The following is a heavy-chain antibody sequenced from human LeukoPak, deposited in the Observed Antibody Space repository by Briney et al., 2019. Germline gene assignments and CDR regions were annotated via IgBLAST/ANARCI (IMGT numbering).Heavy chain of an antibody. V-gene: IGHV3-23*01. CDR3: AKTPDSRYCSSTSCYNWFDP. Sequence: GGSLRLSCAASGFTFSSYAMSRVRQAPGKGLEWVSAISGSGGSTYYADSVKGRFTISRDNSKNTLYLQMNSLRAEDTAVYYCAKTPDSRYCSSTSCYNWFDPWGQGTLVTVSS. CDR1: GFTFSSYA. CDR2: ISGSGGST. J-gene: IGHJ5*02. D-gene: IGHD2-2*01.